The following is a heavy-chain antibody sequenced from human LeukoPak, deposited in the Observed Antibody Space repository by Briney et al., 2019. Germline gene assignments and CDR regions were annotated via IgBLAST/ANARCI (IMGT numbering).Heavy chain of an antibody. CDR1: GFTFSSYA. J-gene: IGHJ4*02. CDR2: ISYDGSNK. Sequence: GRSLRLSCAASGFTFSSYAMHWVRQAPGKGLEWVAVISYDGSNKYYADSVKGRFTISRDNSKNTLYLQMNSLRAEDTAVYYCARVPDSSGYYWSYFDYWGQGTLVTVSS. D-gene: IGHD3-22*01. CDR3: ARVPDSSGYYWSYFDY. V-gene: IGHV3-30-3*01.